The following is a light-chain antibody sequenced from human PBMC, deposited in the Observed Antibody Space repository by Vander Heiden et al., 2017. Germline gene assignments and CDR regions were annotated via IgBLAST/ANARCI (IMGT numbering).Light chain of an antibody. CDR2: DTS. J-gene: IGKJ1*01. CDR3: QQRSSCGWT. Sequence: EIVLTQSPATLSLSPGERATLSCRASQSISYSLAWFQQKPGQAPRLLLYDTSNRATGIPARFSGSGSGTDFTLTISSLEPEDFGVYYCQQRSSCGWTFGQGTKVDIK. CDR1: QSISYS. V-gene: IGKV3-11*01.